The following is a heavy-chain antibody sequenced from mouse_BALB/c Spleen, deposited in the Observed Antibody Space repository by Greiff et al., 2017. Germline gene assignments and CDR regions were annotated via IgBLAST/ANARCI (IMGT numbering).Heavy chain of an antibody. V-gene: IGHV14-3*02. CDR1: GFNIKDTY. CDR3: AIYYGSSYAYFDY. CDR2: IDPANGNT. Sequence: EVQLQQSGAELVKPGASVKLSCTASGFNIKDTYMHWVKQRPEQGLEWIGRIDPANGNTKYDPKFQGKATITADTSSNTAYLQLSSLTSEDTAVYYCAIYYGSSYAYFDYWGQGTTLTVSS. J-gene: IGHJ2*01. D-gene: IGHD1-1*01.